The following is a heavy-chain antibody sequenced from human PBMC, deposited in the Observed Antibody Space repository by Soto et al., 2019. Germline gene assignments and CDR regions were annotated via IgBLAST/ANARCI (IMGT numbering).Heavy chain of an antibody. CDR2: IWYDGSDK. D-gene: IGHD1-1*01. Sequence: PGGSLRLSCAASGFTFSGFGMHWVRQAPGKGLEWVAIIWYDGSDKYYADSVRGRFTISRDNSKNTLYLQMNSLRAEDTAVYHCAFGNVSYYFDSWGQGTPVTVSS. CDR1: GFTFSGFG. J-gene: IGHJ4*02. CDR3: AFGNVSYYFDS. V-gene: IGHV3-33*03.